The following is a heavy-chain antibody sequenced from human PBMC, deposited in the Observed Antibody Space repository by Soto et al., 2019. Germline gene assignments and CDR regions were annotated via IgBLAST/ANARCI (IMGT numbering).Heavy chain of an antibody. CDR2: IYTSGST. D-gene: IGHD3-10*01. J-gene: IGHJ3*02. Sequence: SETLSLTCTVSGGSISSYYWSWIRQPAGKGLEWIGRIYTSGSTNYNPSLKSRVTMSVDASKNQFSLKLSSVTAADTAVYYCARDRRGYYYGSGHDAFDIWGQGTMVTVSS. CDR3: ARDRRGYYYGSGHDAFDI. V-gene: IGHV4-4*07. CDR1: GGSISSYY.